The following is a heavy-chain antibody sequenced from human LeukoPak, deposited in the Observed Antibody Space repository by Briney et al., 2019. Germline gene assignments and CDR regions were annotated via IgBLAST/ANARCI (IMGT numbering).Heavy chain of an antibody. CDR3: ARDVDSSWYTNPSDY. V-gene: IGHV1-2*02. J-gene: IGHJ4*02. CDR1: GYTFTGYY. CDR2: INPNTGAT. D-gene: IGHD6-13*01. Sequence: ASVKVSCKASGYTFTGYYMNWVRQAPGQGLEWMGWINPNTGATNYAQKFQGRVTMTRDTSISTAYMELSSLRSDDTAVYYCARDVDSSWYTNPSDYWGQGTLVTVSS.